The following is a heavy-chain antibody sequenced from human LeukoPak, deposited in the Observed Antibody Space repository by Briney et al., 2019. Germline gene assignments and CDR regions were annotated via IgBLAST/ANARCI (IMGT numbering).Heavy chain of an antibody. D-gene: IGHD3-3*01. V-gene: IGHV3-30-3*01. Sequence: GGSLRLSCAASGFTFSSYAMHWVRQAPGKGLEWVAVISYDGSNKYYADSVKGRFTISRDNSKNTLYLQMNSLRAEDTAVYYCARGGTWEFLEWLPTSFGYYYYMDVWGKGTTVTVSS. CDR1: GFTFSSYA. CDR2: ISYDGSNK. J-gene: IGHJ6*03. CDR3: ARGGTWEFLEWLPTSFGYYYYMDV.